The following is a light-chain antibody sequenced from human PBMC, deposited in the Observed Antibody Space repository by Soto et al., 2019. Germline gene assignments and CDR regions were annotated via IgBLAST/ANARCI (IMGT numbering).Light chain of an antibody. CDR3: QQSYTAPH. CDR2: SAT. V-gene: IGKV1-39*01. J-gene: IGKJ2*01. Sequence: DIQMTQSPSSLSASVGDRVTITCRASQSIGSYLNWYQQKPGKAPKLLIHSATIVQGGVPSRFSGSESGTDFTLTITNLQPGDFATYFCQQSYTAPHFGQGTKLVIK. CDR1: QSIGSY.